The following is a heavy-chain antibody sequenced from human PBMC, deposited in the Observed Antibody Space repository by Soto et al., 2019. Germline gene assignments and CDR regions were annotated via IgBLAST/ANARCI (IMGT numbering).Heavy chain of an antibody. J-gene: IGHJ6*03. Sequence: EVQLGESGGGLVQPGGSLKLSCAASGFNFSGSAMHWVRQASGKGLEWVGRIRSKANSYATAYAASVKGRFTISRDDSKNTAFLQMNSLKTEDTAVYYCTRGGGSSDSYYYYLDVWGKGPTVTVSS. V-gene: IGHV3-73*02. D-gene: IGHD3-16*01. CDR2: IRSKANSYAT. CDR3: TRGGGSSDSYYYYLDV. CDR1: GFNFSGSA.